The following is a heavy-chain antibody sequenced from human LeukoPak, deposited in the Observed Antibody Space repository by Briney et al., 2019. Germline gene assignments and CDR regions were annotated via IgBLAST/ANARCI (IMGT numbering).Heavy chain of an antibody. D-gene: IGHD5-12*01. CDR3: ARGGNGYDKYYYYGMDV. V-gene: IGHV4-59*01. Sequence: SETLPLTCTVSGGSISSYYWSWIRQPPGKGLEWIGYIYYSGSTNCNPSLKSRVTISVDTSKNQFSLKLSSVTAADTAVYYCARGGNGYDKYYYYGMDVWGQGTTVTVSS. CDR2: IYYSGST. CDR1: GGSISSYY. J-gene: IGHJ6*02.